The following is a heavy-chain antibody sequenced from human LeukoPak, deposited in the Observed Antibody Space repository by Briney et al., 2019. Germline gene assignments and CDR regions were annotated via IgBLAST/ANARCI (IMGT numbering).Heavy chain of an antibody. V-gene: IGHV1-8*01. J-gene: IGHJ4*02. CDR1: GYTFTSYD. CDR3: ARARGYSYGYGY. D-gene: IGHD5-18*01. Sequence: ASVKVSCKASGYTFTSYDINLVRQATGQGLEWMGWMNPNSGNTGYAQKFQGRVTMTRNTSISTAYMELSSLRSEDTAVYYCARARGYSYGYGYWGQGTLVTVSS. CDR2: MNPNSGNT.